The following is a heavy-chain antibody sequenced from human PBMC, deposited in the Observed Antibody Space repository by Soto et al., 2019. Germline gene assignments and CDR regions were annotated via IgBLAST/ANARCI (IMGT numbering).Heavy chain of an antibody. CDR2: IYHSGST. J-gene: IGHJ3*02. D-gene: IGHD1-26*01. Sequence: SETLSLTCAVSGGSISSSNWWSWVRQPPGKGLEWIGEIYHSGSTNYNPSLKSRVTISVDKSKNQFSLKLSSVTAADTAVYYCARHVGTQLFWAFDIWGLGTMVTVSS. CDR3: ARHVGTQLFWAFDI. CDR1: GGSISSSNW. V-gene: IGHV4-4*02.